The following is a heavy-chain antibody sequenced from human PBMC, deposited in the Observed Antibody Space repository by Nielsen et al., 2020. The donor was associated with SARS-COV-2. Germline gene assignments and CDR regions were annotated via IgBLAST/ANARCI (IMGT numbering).Heavy chain of an antibody. Sequence: SETLSLTCTVSGGSVSSGSYYWSWIRQPPGKGLEWIGEINHSGSTNYNPSLKSRVTISVDTSKNQFSLKLSSVTAADTAVYYCARAAAGTSYYYGMDVWGQGTTVTVSS. CDR3: ARAAAGTSYYYGMDV. D-gene: IGHD1-1*01. CDR2: INHSGST. J-gene: IGHJ6*02. CDR1: GGSVSSGSYY. V-gene: IGHV4-39*07.